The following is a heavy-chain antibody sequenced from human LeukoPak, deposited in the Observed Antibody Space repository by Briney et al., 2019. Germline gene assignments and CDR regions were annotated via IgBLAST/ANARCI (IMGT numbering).Heavy chain of an antibody. CDR3: ARDGDGYNFDY. V-gene: IGHV1-3*01. D-gene: IGHD5-24*01. CDR1: GYTFTSYA. CDR2: INAGNGNT. J-gene: IGHJ4*02. Sequence: ASVKVFCKASGYTFTSYAMHWVRQAPGQRLEWMGWINAGNGNTKYSQKFQGRVTITRDTSATTAYMELSSLRSEDTAVYYCARDGDGYNFDYWGQGTLVSVSS.